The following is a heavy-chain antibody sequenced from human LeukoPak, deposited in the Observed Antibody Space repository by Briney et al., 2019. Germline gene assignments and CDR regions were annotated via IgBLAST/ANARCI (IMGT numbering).Heavy chain of an antibody. CDR1: GFTVSSTY. Sequence: GGSLRLSCAASGFTVSSTYMSWVRQAPGKGLEWVSVIYSGGTTYYADSVKGRFTISRDNSKNTLYLQMNSLRTEDAAVYYCARDLYDYGSYWGQGTLVTVSS. D-gene: IGHD4/OR15-4a*01. CDR3: ARDLYDYGSY. V-gene: IGHV3-66*01. CDR2: IYSGGTT. J-gene: IGHJ4*02.